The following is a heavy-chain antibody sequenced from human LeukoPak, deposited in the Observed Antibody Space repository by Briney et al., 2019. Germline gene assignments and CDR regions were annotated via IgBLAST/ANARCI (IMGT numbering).Heavy chain of an antibody. J-gene: IGHJ4*02. CDR1: GGSTSRYY. D-gene: IGHD6-19*01. CDR3: ARVRYSSGWFNPHAYYFDY. V-gene: IGHV4-59*12. Sequence: SETLSLTCTVSGGSTSRYYWSWIRQPPGKRLEWIGCIFYSGSTSYNPSLKSRVTVSVDSSKNQFSLKLSSVTAADTAVYYCARVRYSSGWFNPHAYYFDYWGQGTLVTVSS. CDR2: IFYSGST.